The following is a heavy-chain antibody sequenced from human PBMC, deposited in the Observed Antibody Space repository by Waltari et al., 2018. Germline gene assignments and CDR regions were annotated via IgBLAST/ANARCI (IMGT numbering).Heavy chain of an antibody. J-gene: IGHJ6*02. CDR2: IYTSGST. D-gene: IGHD2-15*01. V-gene: IGHV4-61*02. CDR1: GGSISSGSYY. CDR3: ASGEGGDCSGGSCYLRGYYYYGMDV. Sequence: QVQLQESGPGLVKPSQTLSLTCTVSGGSISSGSYYWSWIRQPAGQGLEWIGRIYTSGSTNYNPSLKSRVTISVDTSKNQFSLKLSSVTAADTAVYYCASGEGGDCSGGSCYLRGYYYYGMDVWGQGTTVTVSS.